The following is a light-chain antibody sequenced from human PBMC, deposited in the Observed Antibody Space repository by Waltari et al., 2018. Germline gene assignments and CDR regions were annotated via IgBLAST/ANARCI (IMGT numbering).Light chain of an antibody. Sequence: QSALTQPASVSGSPGQSITISCTGTSSDVCGYNYGPWYQQHPGKAPKLMIYDVSKRPSGVSNRFSGSKSGNTASLTISGLQAEDEADYYCSSYTSSSTYVFGTGTKVTVL. CDR3: SSYTSSSTYV. CDR2: DVS. CDR1: SSDVCGYNY. J-gene: IGLJ1*01. V-gene: IGLV2-14*01.